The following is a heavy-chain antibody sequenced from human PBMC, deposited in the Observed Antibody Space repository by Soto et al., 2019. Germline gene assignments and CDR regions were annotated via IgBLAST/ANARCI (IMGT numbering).Heavy chain of an antibody. Sequence: ASVKLSCKACGDTFTSYYMHWVRQAPGQGLEWMGIINPSGGSTSYAQKFQGRVTMTEDTSTDTAYMELSSLRSEDTAVYYCATSNSEMVYAIYDYWGQGTLVTVSS. V-gene: IGHV1-46*01. CDR1: GDTFTSYY. CDR3: ATSNSEMVYAIYDY. J-gene: IGHJ4*02. CDR2: INPSGGST. D-gene: IGHD2-8*01.